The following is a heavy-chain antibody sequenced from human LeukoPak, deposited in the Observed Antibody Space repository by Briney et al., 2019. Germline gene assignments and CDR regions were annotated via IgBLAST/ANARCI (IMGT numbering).Heavy chain of an antibody. Sequence: GGSLRLSCAASGNYWMHWVRQAPGKGLVWVSHINSDGSWTSYADSVKGRFTISKDNAKNTVYLQMNSLRAEDTAVYYCVSFYETYWGRGTVVTVSS. J-gene: IGHJ4*02. D-gene: IGHD2/OR15-2a*01. CDR1: GNYW. CDR2: INSDGSWT. V-gene: IGHV3-74*01. CDR3: VSFYETY.